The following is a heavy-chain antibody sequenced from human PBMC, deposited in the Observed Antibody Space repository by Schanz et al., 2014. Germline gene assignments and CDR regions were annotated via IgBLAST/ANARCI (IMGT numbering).Heavy chain of an antibody. D-gene: IGHD3-9*01. Sequence: QVQLVQSGAEVMKPGVSVKVSCKASGYTFTSYYMHWVRQAPGQGLEWMGIINPSGGSTSYAQKFQGRVTMTADKSTSTVYMEVSGLRSEDTAVYYCAKVDRTRYYAMDVWGQGTTVTVSS. J-gene: IGHJ6*02. CDR3: AKVDRTRYYAMDV. CDR1: GYTFTSYY. CDR2: INPSGGST. V-gene: IGHV1-46*01.